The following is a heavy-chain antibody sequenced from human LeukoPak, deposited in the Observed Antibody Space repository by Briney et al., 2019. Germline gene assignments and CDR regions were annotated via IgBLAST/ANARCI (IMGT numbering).Heavy chain of an antibody. D-gene: IGHD2-2*01. CDR1: GGTFSSYA. V-gene: IGHV1-69*05. Sequence: SVKVSCKASGGTFSSYAISWVRQAPGQGLEWMGGIIPIFGTANYAQKFQGRVTTTTDESTSTAYMELSSLRSEDTAVYYCARKSVVVPAAFDYWGQGTLVTVSS. CDR2: IIPIFGTA. J-gene: IGHJ4*02. CDR3: ARKSVVVPAAFDY.